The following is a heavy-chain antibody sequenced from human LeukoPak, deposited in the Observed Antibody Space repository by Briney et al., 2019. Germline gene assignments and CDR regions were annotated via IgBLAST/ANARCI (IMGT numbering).Heavy chain of an antibody. V-gene: IGHV1-69*05. CDR2: IIPIFGTA. D-gene: IGHD3-3*01. Sequence: ASVKVSCKASGGTFSSYAISWVRQAPGQGLEWMGAIIPIFGTANYAQKFQGRVTITTDDSTSTAYMELSSLRSEDTAVYYCARGDFWSGYYRAGDAFDIWGQGTMVTVSS. CDR3: ARGDFWSGYYRAGDAFDI. J-gene: IGHJ3*02. CDR1: GGTFSSYA.